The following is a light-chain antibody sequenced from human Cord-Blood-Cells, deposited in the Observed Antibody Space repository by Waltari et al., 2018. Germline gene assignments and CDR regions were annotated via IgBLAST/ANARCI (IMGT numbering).Light chain of an antibody. V-gene: IGLV6-57*01. J-gene: IGLJ3*02. CDR1: RGRIASNY. Sequence: NFMLTKPHSVSASPGKTVTIPCPRSRGRIASNYVQWYQQRPGSSPTTVIYEDNQRPSGVPDRFSGSIDSSSNSASLTISGLKTEDEADYYCQSYDSSNWVFGGGTKLTVL. CDR3: QSYDSSNWV. CDR2: EDN.